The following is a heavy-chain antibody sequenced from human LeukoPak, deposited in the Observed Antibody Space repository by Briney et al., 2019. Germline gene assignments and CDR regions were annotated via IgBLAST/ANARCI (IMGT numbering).Heavy chain of an antibody. CDR1: GFIFSSYA. CDR3: AKGPTPGGAFYFDY. CDR2: ISDSGGST. Sequence: QAGGSLRLSCAASGFIFSSYAMSWVRQAPGKGLEWVSTISDSGGSTYFADSVKGRFTTSRDNSKNTLYLQMNSLRAEDTALYYCAKGPTPGGAFYFDYWGQGTLVTVSS. V-gene: IGHV3-23*01. D-gene: IGHD3-10*01. J-gene: IGHJ4*02.